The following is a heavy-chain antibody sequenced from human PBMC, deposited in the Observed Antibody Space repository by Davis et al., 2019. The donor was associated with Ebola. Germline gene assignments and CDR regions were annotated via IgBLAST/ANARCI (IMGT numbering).Heavy chain of an antibody. V-gene: IGHV3-21*01. Sequence: GGSLRLSCAASGFTFSSYGMHWVRQAPGKGLEWVSSISSSSSYIYYADSVKGRFTISRDNAKNSLDLQMNSLRAEDTAVYYCAREDSDYDHGGGYYYGMDVWGKGTTVTVSS. J-gene: IGHJ6*04. CDR1: GFTFSSYG. CDR2: ISSSSSYI. CDR3: AREDSDYDHGGGYYYGMDV. D-gene: IGHD5-12*01.